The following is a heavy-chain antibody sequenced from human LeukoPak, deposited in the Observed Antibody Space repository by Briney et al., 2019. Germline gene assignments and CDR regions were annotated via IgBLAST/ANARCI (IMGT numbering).Heavy chain of an antibody. J-gene: IGHJ6*02. CDR3: ARGPRSGSYIGYYYYGMDV. V-gene: IGHV4-34*01. Sequence: PSETLSLTCAVYGGSFSGYYWSWIRQPPGKGLEWIGEINHSGSTNYNPSLKSRVTISVDTSKNQFSLKLSSVTAADTAVYYCARGPRSGSYIGYYYYGMDVWGQGTTVTVSS. D-gene: IGHD1-26*01. CDR1: GGSFSGYY. CDR2: INHSGST.